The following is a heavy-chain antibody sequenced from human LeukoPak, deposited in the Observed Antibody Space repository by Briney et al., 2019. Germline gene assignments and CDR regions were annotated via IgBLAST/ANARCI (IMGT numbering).Heavy chain of an antibody. CDR1: GDSISTYY. J-gene: IGHJ4*02. CDR3: AREGIVRTYDQ. Sequence: SETLSLTCTVSGDSISTYYWSWIRQPAWKGLEWIGHIHTSGTTNYNPSLKSRVTMSVDTSKNQFSLRLSSVTAADTAVYYCAREGIVRTYDQWGQGTLVTVSS. CDR2: IHTSGTT. D-gene: IGHD2/OR15-2a*01. V-gene: IGHV4-4*07.